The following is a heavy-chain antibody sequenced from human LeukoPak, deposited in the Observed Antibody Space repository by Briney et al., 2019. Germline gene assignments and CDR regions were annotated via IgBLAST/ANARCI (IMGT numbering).Heavy chain of an antibody. J-gene: IGHJ5*02. Sequence: SETLSLTCTVSGGSISSGGYYWSWIRQHPRKGLEWIGYIYNSGNTYYNPSLKSRVTISVDTSKNQFSLKLSSVTAADTAVYYCARHVLEYYDFWSGSPNWLDPWGQGTLVTVSS. CDR2: IYNSGNT. CDR1: GGSISSGGYY. V-gene: IGHV4-31*03. D-gene: IGHD3-3*01. CDR3: ARHVLEYYDFWSGSPNWLDP.